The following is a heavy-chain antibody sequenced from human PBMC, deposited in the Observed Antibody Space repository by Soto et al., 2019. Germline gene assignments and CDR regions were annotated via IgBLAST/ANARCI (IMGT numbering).Heavy chain of an antibody. D-gene: IGHD3-22*01. CDR2: IYYSGST. CDR1: GGPISSTRYS. Sequence: SETLSLTCTVSGGPISSTRYSWGWLRQPPGKGLEWIASIYYSGSTYYRPSLESRVAVSVDTSKNQFSLKLTSVTTADAAVYYCAITYYYDSTGISPGVDYWGPGTLVTVSS. J-gene: IGHJ4*02. V-gene: IGHV4-39*01. CDR3: AITYYYDSTGISPGVDY.